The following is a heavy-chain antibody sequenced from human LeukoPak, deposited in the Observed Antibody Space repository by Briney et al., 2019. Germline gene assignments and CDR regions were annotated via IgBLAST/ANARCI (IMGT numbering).Heavy chain of an antibody. D-gene: IGHD5-24*01. Sequence: SGGSLRLPCAASGFTFSTYWMSWVRQAPGKGLEWVANIKQDGSEKYYVDSVKGRFTISRDNAKKSLYLQMNSLRAEDTAVYYCAREADDGVYYFDYWGQGTLVTVSS. V-gene: IGHV3-7*01. J-gene: IGHJ4*02. CDR3: AREADDGVYYFDY. CDR2: IKQDGSEK. CDR1: GFTFSTYW.